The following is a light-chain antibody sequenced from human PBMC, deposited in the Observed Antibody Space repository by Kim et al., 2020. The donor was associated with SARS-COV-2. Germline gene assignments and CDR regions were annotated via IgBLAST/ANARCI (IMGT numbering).Light chain of an antibody. CDR1: QGIRND. CDR2: AAS. CDR3: LQDYNYPRT. Sequence: ASVGDRVTIPGRASQGIRNDLGWYQQKPGKAPKLLIYAASSLQSGVPSRFSGSGSGTDFTLTISSLQPEDFATYYCLQDYNYPRTFGQGTKVDIK. J-gene: IGKJ1*01. V-gene: IGKV1-6*01.